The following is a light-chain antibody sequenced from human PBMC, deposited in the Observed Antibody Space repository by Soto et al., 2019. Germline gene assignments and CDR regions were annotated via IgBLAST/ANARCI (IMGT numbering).Light chain of an antibody. CDR1: NSNVGNYNL. CDR3: CSYAGRSDYV. CDR2: EVT. V-gene: IGLV2-23*02. J-gene: IGLJ1*01. Sequence: QSVLAQPASVSGSPGQSITISCTGTNSNVGNYNLVSWYQQHPGRAPKLLIYEVTKRPSGVSNRFSASKSGNTASLTISGLQAEDEADYYCCSYAGRSDYVFXTGTKVTVL.